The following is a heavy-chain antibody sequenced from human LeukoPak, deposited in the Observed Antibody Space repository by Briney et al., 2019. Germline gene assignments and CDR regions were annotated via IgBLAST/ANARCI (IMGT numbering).Heavy chain of an antibody. CDR2: ITYSGST. D-gene: IGHD6-19*01. V-gene: IGHV4-39*07. CDR3: ARDGRGYSSGWWRY. J-gene: IGHJ4*02. CDR1: GGSITSNSYY. Sequence: KPSETLSLTCTVSGGSITSNSYYWGWIRQPPGKGLEWIGSITYSGSTYYNPSLKRRVTISIDTSNNQFSLKLSSVTAADTAVYYCARDGRGYSSGWWRYWGQGTLVTVSS.